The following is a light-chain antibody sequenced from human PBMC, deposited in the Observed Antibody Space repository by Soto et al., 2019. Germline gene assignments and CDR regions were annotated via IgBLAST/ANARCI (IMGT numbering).Light chain of an antibody. CDR2: EVV. CDR3: GAYVNAHNAVA. Sequence: QSALTQPPAVSGSPGQSVTISCTGTSSNIGNYNDDSWFQQQAGSAPKLILFEVVKRPSGVSHRFSGSKSGNTASLTISGLQSEDEADYYCGAYVNAHNAVAFGGGTKVTVL. V-gene: IGLV2-14*01. J-gene: IGLJ2*01. CDR1: SSNIGNYND.